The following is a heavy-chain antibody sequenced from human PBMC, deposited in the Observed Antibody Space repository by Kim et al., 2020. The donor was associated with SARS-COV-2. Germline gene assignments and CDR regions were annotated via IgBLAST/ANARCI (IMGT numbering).Heavy chain of an antibody. CDR2: INPKSGGT. CDR3: AIDSSQLELGDY. V-gene: IGHV1-2*06. D-gene: IGHD1-1*01. Sequence: ASVKVSCKASGYTLTGYYMHWVRQAPGQGLEWMGRINPKSGGTNYAENFQGRVTMTRDTSISTVYMELSRLGSDDAAVYYCAIDSSQLELGDYWGQGTLVTVSS. J-gene: IGHJ4*02. CDR1: GYTLTGYY.